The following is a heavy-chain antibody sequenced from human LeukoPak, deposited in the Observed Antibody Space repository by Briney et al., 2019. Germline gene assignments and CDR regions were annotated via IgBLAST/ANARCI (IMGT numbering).Heavy chain of an antibody. J-gene: IGHJ3*02. CDR1: GGSISSYY. CDR2: IYTSGST. Sequence: SETLSLTCTVSGGSISSYYWSWIRQPAGKGLEWIGRIYTSGSTNYNPSLKSRVTMSVDTSKNQFSLKLSSVTAADTALYYCARDRSYYGSGSYYHYDAFDIWGQGTMVTVSS. D-gene: IGHD3-10*01. V-gene: IGHV4-4*07. CDR3: ARDRSYYGSGSYYHYDAFDI.